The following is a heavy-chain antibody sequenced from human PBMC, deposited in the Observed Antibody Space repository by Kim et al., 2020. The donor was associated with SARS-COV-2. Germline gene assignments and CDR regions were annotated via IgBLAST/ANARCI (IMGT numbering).Heavy chain of an antibody. CDR3: ARANIAAIVN. D-gene: IGHD6-6*01. CDR2: N. V-gene: IGHV4-59*01. Sequence: NNYNPSLKSRVTISVATSKNQFSPRLSSVTAADTAVYYCARANIAAIVNWGQGTLVTVSS. J-gene: IGHJ4*02.